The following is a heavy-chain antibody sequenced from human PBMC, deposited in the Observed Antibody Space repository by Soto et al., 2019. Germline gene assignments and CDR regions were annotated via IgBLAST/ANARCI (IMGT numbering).Heavy chain of an antibody. CDR1: GLTFSSYA. CDR2: ISGSGGST. J-gene: IGHJ6*02. D-gene: IGHD2-8*01. CDR3: ANHPLNYYYYGMDV. V-gene: IGHV3-23*01. Sequence: PGGSLRLSCAASGLTFSSYAMSWVRQAPGKGLEWVSAISGSGGSTYYADSVKGRFTISRDNSKNTLYLQMNSLRAEDTAVYYCANHPLNYYYYGMDVWGQGTTVTVSS.